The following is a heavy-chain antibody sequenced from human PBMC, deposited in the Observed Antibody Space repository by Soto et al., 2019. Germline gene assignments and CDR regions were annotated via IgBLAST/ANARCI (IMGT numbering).Heavy chain of an antibody. CDR1: GYSFTSYW. J-gene: IGHJ6*03. V-gene: IGHV5-51*01. Sequence: PGESLKISCKGPGYSFTSYWIGWVRQMPGKGLEWMGIIYPGDSDTRYSPSFQGQVTISADKSISTAYLRWSSLKASDTAMYYCARQDGDSPYYYYYMDVWGKGTTVTVYS. D-gene: IGHD2-15*01. CDR2: IYPGDSDT. CDR3: ARQDGDSPYYYYYMDV.